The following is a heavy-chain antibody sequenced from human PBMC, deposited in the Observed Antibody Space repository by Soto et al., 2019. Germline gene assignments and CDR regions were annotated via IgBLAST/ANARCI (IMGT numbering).Heavy chain of an antibody. D-gene: IGHD5-18*01. Sequence: SETLSLTCTVCGASITNDDFFWSWVRQHPDKGLEWLAYITYGGSTYYNPSLRSRLSVSIDKSKSQFSLNVRSVTAADTAVYFCAKMERTQLWLLVQNWGQGLPVTVSS. J-gene: IGHJ4*02. V-gene: IGHV4-31*03. CDR1: GASITNDDFF. CDR2: ITYGGST. CDR3: AKMERTQLWLLVQN.